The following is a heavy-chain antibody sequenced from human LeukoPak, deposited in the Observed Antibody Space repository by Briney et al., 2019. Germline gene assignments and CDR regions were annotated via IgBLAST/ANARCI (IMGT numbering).Heavy chain of an antibody. D-gene: IGHD3-22*01. CDR2: IYYSGST. CDR1: GGSINNYY. V-gene: IGHV4-59*01. J-gene: IGHJ3*02. CDR3: ARDTSYYYDSSGPYPDDAFDI. Sequence: SETLPLTCTVSGGSINNYYWTWIRQPPGKGLEWTGYIYYSGSTNYNPSLKSRVTISIDTSKNQFSLKLSSVTAADTAVYYCARDTSYYYDSSGPYPDDAFDIWGQGTMVTVSS.